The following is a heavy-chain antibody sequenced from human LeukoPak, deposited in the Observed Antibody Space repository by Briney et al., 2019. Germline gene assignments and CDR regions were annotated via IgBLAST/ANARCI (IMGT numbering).Heavy chain of an antibody. V-gene: IGHV3-30*02. Sequence: GGSLRLSCAASGFTFSNYGMHWVRQAPGKGLEWVAFVRYDETTKFYADSVKGRFTISRDNSKTTLYLQMNSLRAEDTAVYYCARDRGGTSPYFWGQGTLVTVSS. CDR1: GFTFSNYG. CDR2: VRYDETTK. CDR3: ARDRGGTSPYF. D-gene: IGHD3/OR15-3a*01. J-gene: IGHJ4*02.